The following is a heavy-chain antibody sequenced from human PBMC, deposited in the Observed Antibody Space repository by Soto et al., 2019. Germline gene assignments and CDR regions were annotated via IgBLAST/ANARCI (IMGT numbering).Heavy chain of an antibody. Sequence: GGSLRLSCAASGFTFSNAWMSWVRQAPGKGLEWVGRIKSKTDGGTTDYAAPVKGRFTISRDDSKNTLYLQMNSLKTEDTAVYYCTTTTEDIVVVPAADYWGQGTLVTVSS. D-gene: IGHD2-2*01. CDR3: TTTTEDIVVVPAADY. V-gene: IGHV3-15*01. CDR1: GFTFSNAW. CDR2: IKSKTDGGTT. J-gene: IGHJ4*02.